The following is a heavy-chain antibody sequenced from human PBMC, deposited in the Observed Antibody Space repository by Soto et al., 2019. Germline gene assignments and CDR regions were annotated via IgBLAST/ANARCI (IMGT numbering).Heavy chain of an antibody. CDR1: GFTFSSYA. Sequence: GGSLRLSCAASGFTFSSYAMHWVRQAPGKGLEWVAVISYDGSNKYYADSVKGRFTISRDNSKNTLYLQMNSLRAEDTAVYYCARDITFGGVIAKYYYYSMDVWGQGTTVTVSS. CDR2: ISYDGSNK. CDR3: ARDITFGGVIAKYYYYSMDV. V-gene: IGHV3-30*04. D-gene: IGHD3-16*02. J-gene: IGHJ6*02.